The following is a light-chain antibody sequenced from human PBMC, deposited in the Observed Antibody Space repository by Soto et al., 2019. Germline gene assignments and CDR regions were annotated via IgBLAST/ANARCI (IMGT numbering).Light chain of an antibody. CDR2: QDS. CDR3: QAWDSSIVV. Sequence: SYELTQPPSVSVSPGQTASITCSGDKLGDKYACWYQQKPGQSPVLVIYQDSKRPSGIPERFSGSNFGNTATLTISGTQAMVEADYYCQAWDSSIVVFGGGTQLTVL. J-gene: IGLJ2*01. V-gene: IGLV3-1*01. CDR1: KLGDKY.